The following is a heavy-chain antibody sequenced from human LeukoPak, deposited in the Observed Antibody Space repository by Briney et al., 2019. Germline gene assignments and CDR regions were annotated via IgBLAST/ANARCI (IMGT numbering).Heavy chain of an antibody. J-gene: IGHJ4*02. CDR2: IKGDESYT. D-gene: IGHD4-17*01. CDR1: GFTYSRYW. CDR3: ASQADSAYGDYN. Sequence: GGSLRLSCAASGFTYSRYWMHWVGQVPGKGLVWVARIKGDESYTFYADSVKGRFTISRDNAKNTLYLQMNSLRAEDTAVYYCASQADSAYGDYNWGQGTLVTVSS. V-gene: IGHV3-74*01.